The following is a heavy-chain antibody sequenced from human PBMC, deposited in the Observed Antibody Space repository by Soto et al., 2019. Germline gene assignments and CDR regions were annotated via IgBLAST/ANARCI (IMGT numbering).Heavy chain of an antibody. CDR2: ISGSGSST. V-gene: IGHV3-23*01. CDR1: GFTFSSYA. J-gene: IGHJ4*02. D-gene: IGHD1-26*01. Sequence: GGSLRLSCAASGFTFSSYAMSWVRQAPGKGLEWVSGISGSGSSTYYGDSVKGRFTISRDNSKNTMYLQMNSLRAEDTAVYYCAKDPEGWGGSYYFDKWGQGTLVTVSS. CDR3: AKDPEGWGGSYYFDK.